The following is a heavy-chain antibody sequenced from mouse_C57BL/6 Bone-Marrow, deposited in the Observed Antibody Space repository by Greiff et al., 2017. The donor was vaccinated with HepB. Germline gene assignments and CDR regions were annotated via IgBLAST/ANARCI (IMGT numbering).Heavy chain of an antibody. Sequence: QVQLKQPGAELVKPGASVKVSCKASGYTFTSYWMHWVKQRPGQGLEWIGRIHPSDSDTNYNQKFKGKATLTVDKSSSPAYMQLSSLTSEDSAVYYCAIKGDYYYGSGAYWGQGTLVTVSA. CDR2: IHPSDSDT. J-gene: IGHJ3*01. CDR1: GYTFTSYW. V-gene: IGHV1-74*01. D-gene: IGHD1-1*01. CDR3: AIKGDYYYGSGAY.